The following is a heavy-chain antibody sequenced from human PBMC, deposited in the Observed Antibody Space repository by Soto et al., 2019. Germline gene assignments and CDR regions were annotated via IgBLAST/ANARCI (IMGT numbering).Heavy chain of an antibody. J-gene: IGHJ5*02. Sequence: PGGSLRLSCAASGFTFSSYGMHWVRQAPGKGLEWVVVISYDGSNKYYADSVKGRFTISRDNSKNTLYLQMNSLRAEDTAVYYCAKLGVILTGQNWFDPWGQGTLVTVS. V-gene: IGHV3-30*18. D-gene: IGHD3-9*01. CDR3: AKLGVILTGQNWFDP. CDR2: ISYDGSNK. CDR1: GFTFSSYG.